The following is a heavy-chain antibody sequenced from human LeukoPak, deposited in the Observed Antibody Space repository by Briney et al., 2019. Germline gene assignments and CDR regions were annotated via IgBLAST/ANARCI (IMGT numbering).Heavy chain of an antibody. D-gene: IGHD6-6*01. CDR2: IIPIFGIA. Sequence: SVKVSCNASGGTFSSYAISWVRQAPGQGLEWMGRIIPIFGIANYAQKFQGRVTITADKSTSTAYMELSSLRSEDTAVYYCAILGGNSSSFVASDIWGQGTMVTASS. CDR3: AILGGNSSSFVASDI. V-gene: IGHV1-69*04. CDR1: GGTFSSYA. J-gene: IGHJ3*02.